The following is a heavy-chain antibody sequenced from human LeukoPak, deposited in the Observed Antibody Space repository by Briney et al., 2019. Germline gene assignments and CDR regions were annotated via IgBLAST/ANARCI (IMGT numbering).Heavy chain of an antibody. J-gene: IGHJ4*02. Sequence: GGSLRLSCAASGFTFSIYWMNWVRQAPGKGLEWVASVKEDGSERYYVDSVSGRFTISRDNAKNSLYLQMNSLRTEDTAVYYCARALGDDPLDHWGQGTLVTVSS. D-gene: IGHD3-16*01. V-gene: IGHV3-7*01. CDR2: VKEDGSER. CDR3: ARALGDDPLDH. CDR1: GFTFSIYW.